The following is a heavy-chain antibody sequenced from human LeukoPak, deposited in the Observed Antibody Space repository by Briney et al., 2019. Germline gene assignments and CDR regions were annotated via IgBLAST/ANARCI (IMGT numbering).Heavy chain of an antibody. J-gene: IGHJ6*02. Sequence: SETLSLTCAVYGGCFSGYYWSWIRQPPGKGLEWIGEINHSGSTNYNPSLKSRVTISVDTSKNQFSLKLSSVTAADTAVYYCARVLRYFDRSYYYYYGMDVWGQGTTVTVSS. D-gene: IGHD3-9*01. CDR2: INHSGST. CDR3: ARVLRYFDRSYYYYYGMDV. CDR1: GGCFSGYY. V-gene: IGHV4-34*01.